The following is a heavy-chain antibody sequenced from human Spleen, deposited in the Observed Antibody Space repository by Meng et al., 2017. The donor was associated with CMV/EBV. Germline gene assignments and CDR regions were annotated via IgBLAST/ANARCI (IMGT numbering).Heavy chain of an antibody. D-gene: IGHD6-19*01. V-gene: IGHV4-4*02. Sequence: QMKRKESGPGLVKPSGTLSLTGAVSGGSISISTWWSWVRQPPGKGLEWIGEIYHSGGTNYNPSLRGRVTISLDKSKNQFSLTLRSVTAADTAVYYCARDPYATGWAGWGQGTLVTVSS. CDR1: GGSISISTW. CDR2: IYHSGGT. CDR3: ARDPYATGWAG. J-gene: IGHJ4*02.